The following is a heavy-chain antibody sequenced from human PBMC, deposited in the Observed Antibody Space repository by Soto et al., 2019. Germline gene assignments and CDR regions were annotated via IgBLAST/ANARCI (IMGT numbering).Heavy chain of an antibody. CDR1: GGSVWGYY. J-gene: IGHJ4*02. CDR2: INHSGST. CDR3: ARDQFYYYDSSGYPDY. Sequence: PSDTPSLTCAVYGGSVWGYYGSGICKPPGKGLEWIGEINHSGSTNYNPSLKSRVTISVDTSKNQFSLKLSSVTAADTAVYYCARDQFYYYDSSGYPDYWGQGTLVTVSS. D-gene: IGHD3-22*01. V-gene: IGHV4-34*01.